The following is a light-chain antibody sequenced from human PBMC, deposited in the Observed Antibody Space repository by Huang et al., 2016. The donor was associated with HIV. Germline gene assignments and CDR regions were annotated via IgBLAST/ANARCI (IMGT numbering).Light chain of an antibody. CDR3: QQYNSYSYT. CDR1: QSISRW. CDR2: KAS. J-gene: IGKJ2*01. V-gene: IGKV1-5*03. Sequence: DIQMTQSPSTLSASVGDRVTITCRASQSISRWLAWYKQKPGKAPNLLIYKASSLQSGVPSRFSGSGSGTEFTLTITSLQPDDFATYYCQQYNSYSYTFGQGTKLEI.